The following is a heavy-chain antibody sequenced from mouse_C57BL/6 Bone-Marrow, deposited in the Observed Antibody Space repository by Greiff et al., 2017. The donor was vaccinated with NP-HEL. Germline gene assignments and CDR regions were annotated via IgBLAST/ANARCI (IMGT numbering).Heavy chain of an antibody. CDR3: ARDLWDGAWFAY. V-gene: IGHV5-4*01. D-gene: IGHD4-1*01. J-gene: IGHJ3*01. CDR2: ISDGGSYT. CDR1: GFTFSSYA. Sequence: EVMLVESGGGLVKPGGSLKLSCAASGFTFSSYAMSWVRQTPEKRLEWVATISDGGSYTYYPDNLKGRFTISRDNAKNNLYLQMSHLKSEDTAMYYCARDLWDGAWFAYWGQGTLVTVSA.